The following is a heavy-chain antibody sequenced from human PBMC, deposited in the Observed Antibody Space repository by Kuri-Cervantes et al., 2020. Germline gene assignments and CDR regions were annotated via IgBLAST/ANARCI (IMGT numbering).Heavy chain of an antibody. V-gene: IGHV3-30*19. CDR2: ISYDGSNK. CDR1: GFTFSAYA. CDR3: AREIIRYFDY. Sequence: GGSLRLSCSASGFTFSAYAMHWVRQVPGKGLERVAVISYDGSNKYYADSVKGRFTISRDNSKNTLYLQMNSLRAEDTAVYYCAREIIRYFDYWGQGTLVTVSS. D-gene: IGHD3-9*01. J-gene: IGHJ4*02.